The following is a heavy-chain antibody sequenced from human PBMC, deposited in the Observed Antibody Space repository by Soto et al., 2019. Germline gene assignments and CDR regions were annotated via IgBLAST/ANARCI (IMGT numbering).Heavy chain of an antibody. D-gene: IGHD1-20*01. CDR2: INPSGGST. J-gene: IGHJ5*02. Sequence: ASVKVSCKASGYTFTSYYMHWVRQAPGRGLEWMGIINPSGGSTSYAQKFQGRVTMTRDTSTSTVYMEMSSLRSEDTAVYYCASDSRILIRARLYKWFDLWCQANLVAVSP. CDR1: GYTFTSYY. CDR3: ASDSRILIRARLYKWFDL. V-gene: IGHV1-46*01.